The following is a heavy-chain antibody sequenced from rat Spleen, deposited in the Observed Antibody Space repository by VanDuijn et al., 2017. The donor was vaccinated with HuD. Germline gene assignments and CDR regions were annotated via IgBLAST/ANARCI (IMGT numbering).Heavy chain of an antibody. J-gene: IGHJ2*01. V-gene: IGHV2S12*01. CDR3: TRTKATISTHGDPHETPYSESYY. D-gene: IGHD1-2*01. CDR2: ISSGGST. CDR1: GFSLISDG. Sequence: QVQLKESGPGLVQPSQTLSLTCTVSGFSLISDGVSWVRQPPGKGLEWIAAISSGGSTYYNSALKSRLSISRDTSKSQVFLKMNSLQTEDTAIYFCTRTKATISTHGDPHETPYSESYYW.